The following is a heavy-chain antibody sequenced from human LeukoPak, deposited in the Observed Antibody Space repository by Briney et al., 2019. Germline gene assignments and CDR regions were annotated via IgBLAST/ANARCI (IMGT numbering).Heavy chain of an antibody. CDR1: GFSFGDYA. D-gene: IGHD3-22*01. CDR3: ARDYYDSSGYTDF. CDR2: ISKSSTYI. J-gene: IGHJ4*02. V-gene: IGHV3-21*01. Sequence: GGSLRLSCTASGFSFGDYAMNWVRQAPGKGLEWVSSISKSSTYIYYADSVKGRFTISRDNAKNSLYLQMKSLRAEDTAVYYCARDYYDSSGYTDFWGQGTLVTVSS.